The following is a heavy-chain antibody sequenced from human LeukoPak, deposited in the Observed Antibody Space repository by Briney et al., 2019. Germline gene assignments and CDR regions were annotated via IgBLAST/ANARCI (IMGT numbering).Heavy chain of an antibody. CDR3: ARQIRYADGALDY. CDR1: GYSFTSYW. J-gene: IGHJ4*02. CDR2: IYPGDSDT. V-gene: IGHV5-51*01. Sequence: GESLQISCQGSGYSFTSYWIGWVRQMPGKGLAWMGIIYPGDSDTRYSPSFQGQVTISADKSISTAYLQWSSLKASDTAMYYCARQIRYADGALDYWGQGTLVTVSS. D-gene: IGHD1-1*01.